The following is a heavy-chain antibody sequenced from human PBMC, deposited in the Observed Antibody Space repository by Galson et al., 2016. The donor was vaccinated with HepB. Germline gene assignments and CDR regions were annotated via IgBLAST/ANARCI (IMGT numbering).Heavy chain of an antibody. CDR2: ISPTSKTV. CDR1: GFLFNTYS. J-gene: IGHJ6*02. Sequence: SLRLSCAASGFLFNTYSFNWVRQALGKGLEWVSYISPTSKTVHYADSVRGRFTISRDNGNNSLYLEMKGLRDEDTAVYYCAREWTWNYGDYYFGLDVWGLGTPVSVSS. V-gene: IGHV3-48*02. D-gene: IGHD1-7*01. CDR3: AREWTWNYGDYYFGLDV.